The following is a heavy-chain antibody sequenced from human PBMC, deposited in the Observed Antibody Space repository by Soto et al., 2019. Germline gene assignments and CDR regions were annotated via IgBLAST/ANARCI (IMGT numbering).Heavy chain of an antibody. CDR2: ISGSGEIT. Sequence: EVQLLESGGGLVQPGGSLRLSCVASGFTFKNYDMRWVRQAPGKGLEWVSGISGSGEITYYADSVRGRFTSSRDNSKNTLYLQRTSLGAEDTSRYYCAKERQFRRYYESDGHYNNWGQGTLVTVSS. CDR1: GFTFKNYD. J-gene: IGHJ4*02. D-gene: IGHD3-9*01. V-gene: IGHV3-23*01. CDR3: AKERQFRRYYESDGHYNN.